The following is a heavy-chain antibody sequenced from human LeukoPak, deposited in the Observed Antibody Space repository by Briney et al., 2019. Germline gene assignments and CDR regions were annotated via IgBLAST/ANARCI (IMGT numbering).Heavy chain of an antibody. D-gene: IGHD6-19*01. CDR2: ISSTAYI. CDR3: ARVGKGWSVDY. V-gene: IGHV3-21*01. CDR1: GFTLSSYS. J-gene: IGHJ4*02. Sequence: GGSLRLSCAASGFTLSSYSSIWVRQAPGNGLEWVSSISSTAYIYYADSVKGRFTISRDNAKNSLYLLMDSLRAEDTAVYYCARVGKGWSVDYWGQGTLVTVSS.